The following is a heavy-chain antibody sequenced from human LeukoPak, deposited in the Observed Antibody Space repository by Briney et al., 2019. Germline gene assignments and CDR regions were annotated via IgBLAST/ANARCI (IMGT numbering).Heavy chain of an antibody. J-gene: IGHJ4*02. CDR1: GFTFSSYA. CDR3: AKGGAVAGTTYFDY. D-gene: IGHD6-19*01. Sequence: GGSLRLSCAASGFTFSSYAMSWVRQAPGKGLEWVSAISGSGGSTYYADSVKGRFTISRDNSKSTLYLQMNSLRAEDTAVYYCAKGGAVAGTTYFDYWGQGTLVTVSS. CDR2: ISGSGGST. V-gene: IGHV3-23*01.